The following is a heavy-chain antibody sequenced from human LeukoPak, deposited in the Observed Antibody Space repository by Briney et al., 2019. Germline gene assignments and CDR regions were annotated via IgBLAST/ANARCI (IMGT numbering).Heavy chain of an antibody. D-gene: IGHD2-15*01. CDR2: INPNSGDT. J-gene: IGHJ4*02. V-gene: IGHV1-2*02. CDR1: VYTFTGYY. CDR3: ARGYSRHWDY. Sequence: ASVTVSCKSSVYTFTGYYMDWVRQAPGQGLEWMGWINPNSGDTKYAQKFQGRVTMTRYTSISTAYMELSRLSSDETAVYFCARGYSRHWDYWGQGTLVTVSS.